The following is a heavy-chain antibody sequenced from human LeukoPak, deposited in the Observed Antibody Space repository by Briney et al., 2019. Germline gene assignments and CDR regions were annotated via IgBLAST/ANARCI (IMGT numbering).Heavy chain of an antibody. CDR2: INPNSGTT. D-gene: IGHD2-2*01. J-gene: IGHJ6*03. CDR3: ARCLSSTSRTYYYMDV. V-gene: IGHV1-8*02. Sequence: ASVTVSFKASGYTFTGYYIDWVRQAPGQGLEWMGWINPNSGTTGYAQKFQGRVTMTRNTSISTAYMELSSLRSEDTDVYYCARCLSSTSRTYYYMDVWGKGTTVTVSS. CDR1: GYTFTGYY.